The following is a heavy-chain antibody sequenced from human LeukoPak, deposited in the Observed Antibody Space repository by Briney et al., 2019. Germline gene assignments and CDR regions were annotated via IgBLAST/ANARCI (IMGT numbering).Heavy chain of an antibody. CDR3: ASDVGYKFDY. CDR2: INPDGSST. Sequence: GGSLRLSCAASGFTFSRDSMHWVRQSPGKGPVWLSRINPDGSSTNYADSVKGRFTISRDNAKNTLFLQMNSLRDEDTAVYYCASDVGYKFDYWGQGTLVTFSS. J-gene: IGHJ4*02. D-gene: IGHD5-24*01. CDR1: GFTFSRDS. V-gene: IGHV3-74*01.